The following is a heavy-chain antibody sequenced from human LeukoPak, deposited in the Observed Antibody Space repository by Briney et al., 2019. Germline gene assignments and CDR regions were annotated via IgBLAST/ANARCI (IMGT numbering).Heavy chain of an antibody. V-gene: IGHV4-4*02. CDR3: ARSTNWGSPGSDAFDI. J-gene: IGHJ3*02. CDR2: IYYSGST. CDR1: GGSISSSNW. D-gene: IGHD7-27*01. Sequence: SETLSLTCAVSGGSISSSNWWNWVRQPPGKGLEWIGYIYYSGSTNYNPSLKSRVTISVDTSKNQFSLKLSSVTAADTAVYYCARSTNWGSPGSDAFDIWGQGTMVTVSS.